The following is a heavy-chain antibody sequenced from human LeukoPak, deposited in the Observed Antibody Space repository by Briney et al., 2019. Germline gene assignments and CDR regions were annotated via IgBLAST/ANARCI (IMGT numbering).Heavy chain of an antibody. D-gene: IGHD3-10*01. CDR2: INKNGATT. CDR1: GFTFSTFD. V-gene: IGHV3-64*01. Sequence: PGGSLRLSCVASGFTFSTFDMNWVRQAPGKGLQHISTINKNGATTYYASSVKGRFTISRDNSKNTLYLQMGRLRPEDMAVYYCARGSGRGSGSLQFDSWGQGSLVTVSS. CDR3: ARGSGRGSGSLQFDS. J-gene: IGHJ4*02.